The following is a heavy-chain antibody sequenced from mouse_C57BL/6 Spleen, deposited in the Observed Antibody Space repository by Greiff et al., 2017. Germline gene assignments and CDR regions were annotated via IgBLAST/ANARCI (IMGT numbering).Heavy chain of an antibody. V-gene: IGHV1-62-2*01. Sequence: VKLQESGAELVKPGASVKLSCKASGYTFTEYTIHWVKQRSGQGLEWIGWFYPGSGSIKYNEKFKDKATLTADKSSSTVYMELSRLTSEDSAVYFCARHEDDYGSSYVGAMDYWGQGTSVTVSS. CDR1: GYTFTEYT. CDR3: ARHEDDYGSSYVGAMDY. J-gene: IGHJ4*01. CDR2: FYPGSGSI. D-gene: IGHD1-1*01.